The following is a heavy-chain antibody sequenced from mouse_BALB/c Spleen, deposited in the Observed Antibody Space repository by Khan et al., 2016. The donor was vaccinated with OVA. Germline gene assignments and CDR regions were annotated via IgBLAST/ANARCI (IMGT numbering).Heavy chain of an antibody. CDR1: GYTFTDYA. CDR2: ISTHYGDP. J-gene: IGHJ3*01. CDR3: ARGSGGYWFAY. V-gene: IGHV1S137*01. Sequence: QVRLQQSGAELVRPGVSVKISCKGSGYTFTDYAMHWVKQGHAKSLEWIGVISTHYGDPSYNENFKGQVTMSVEKSSSTAYMELARLKSEDSAIYYCARGSGGYWFAYWGQGTLVTVSA. D-gene: IGHD1-1*01.